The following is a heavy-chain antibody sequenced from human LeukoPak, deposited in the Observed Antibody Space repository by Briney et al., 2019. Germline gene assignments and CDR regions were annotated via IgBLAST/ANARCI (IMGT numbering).Heavy chain of an antibody. D-gene: IGHD1-7*01. CDR3: AKDRTGTTHGPH. J-gene: IGHJ4*02. Sequence: GGSLRLSCAASGFTFNAYAMSWVRQAPGKGLEWVSAISLTGSTTYYADSVKGRFSISRDNSKNTLYLQMNSLRAEDTAIYYCAKDRTGTTHGPHRGQGTLVTVSS. CDR1: GFTFNAYA. CDR2: ISLTGSTT. V-gene: IGHV3-23*01.